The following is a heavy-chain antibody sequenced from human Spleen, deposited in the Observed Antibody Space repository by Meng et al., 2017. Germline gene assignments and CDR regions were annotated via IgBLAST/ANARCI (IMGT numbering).Heavy chain of an antibody. CDR1: GFTFSNYY. V-gene: IGHV3-21*01. CDR2: ISTSSSYI. D-gene: IGHD3-10*01. CDR3: ARGIGSGSYRGLVGY. J-gene: IGHJ4*02. Sequence: GESLKISCAASGFTFSNYYMNWVRQAPGKGLEWVSSISTSSSYIYYADSVKGRFTISRDNAKNSLYLQMNSMRAEDTAVYYCARGIGSGSYRGLVGYWGQGTLVTVSS.